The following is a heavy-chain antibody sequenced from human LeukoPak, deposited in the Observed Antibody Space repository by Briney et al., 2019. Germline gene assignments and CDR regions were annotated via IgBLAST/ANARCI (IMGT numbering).Heavy chain of an antibody. D-gene: IGHD3-22*01. Sequence: PSETLSLTCAVYGGSFSGYYWTWIRHTPEKGLEWIREMNPSGSTNYNPSLKSRVTISVDTSKNQFSLTLSSVTAADTAVYYCARGRQDVTMIVVIMTAVTYYLDIWGKGTTVTVS. J-gene: IGHJ6*03. V-gene: IGHV4-34*01. CDR1: GGSFSGYY. CDR3: ARGRQDVTMIVVIMTAVTYYLDI. CDR2: MNPSGST.